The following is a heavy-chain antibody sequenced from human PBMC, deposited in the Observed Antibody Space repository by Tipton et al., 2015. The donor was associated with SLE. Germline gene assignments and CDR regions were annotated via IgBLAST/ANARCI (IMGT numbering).Heavy chain of an antibody. J-gene: IGHJ6*03. D-gene: IGHD2-2*01. V-gene: IGHV4-38-2*02. CDR3: ATMQVVPAAIYYYYYMDV. CDR1: GYSISSGFY. CDR2: IYHNESP. Sequence: TLSLTCTVSGYSISSGFYWAWIRQPPGKGLEWIGSIYHNESPYYNATLKSRVTISVDTSKNQFSLKLSSVTAADTAVYYCATMQVVPAAIYYYYYMDVWGKGTTVTVSS.